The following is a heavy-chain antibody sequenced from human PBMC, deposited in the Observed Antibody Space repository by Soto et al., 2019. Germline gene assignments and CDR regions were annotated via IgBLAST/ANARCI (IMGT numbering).Heavy chain of an antibody. CDR3: VFRVGRDY. Sequence: EVQLLESGGGLLQPGGSLRLSCAASGFTFSTYATSWVRQAPGRGLEWVSAISSGGTNTYYADSVKGRFTISRDNSQNTLYLQMNSLRAEDPGVYYCVFRVGRDYWVQGTLVTVSS. J-gene: IGHJ4*02. D-gene: IGHD1-26*01. CDR2: ISSGGTNT. CDR1: GFTFSTYA. V-gene: IGHV3-23*01.